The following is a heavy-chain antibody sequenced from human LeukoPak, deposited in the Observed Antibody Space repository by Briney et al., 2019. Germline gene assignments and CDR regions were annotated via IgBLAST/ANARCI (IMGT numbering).Heavy chain of an antibody. Sequence: GGSLRLSRAASGFTFSDYYMSWIRQAPGKGLEWVSYISSSGSTIYYADSVKGRFTVSRDNAKNSLYLQMNSLRAEDTAVYYCARVRSHLRPVRRSYYFDYWGQGTLVTVSS. CDR1: GFTFSDYY. J-gene: IGHJ4*02. D-gene: IGHD4-17*01. CDR2: ISSSGSTI. V-gene: IGHV3-11*01. CDR3: ARVRSHLRPVRRSYYFDY.